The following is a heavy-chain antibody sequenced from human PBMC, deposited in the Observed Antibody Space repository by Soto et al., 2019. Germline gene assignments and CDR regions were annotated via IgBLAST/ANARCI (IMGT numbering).Heavy chain of an antibody. Sequence: PGGSLRLSCAASGFTFSSYAMSWVRQAPGKGLEWVSAISGSGGSTYYADSVKGRFTISRDNSKNTLYLQMNSLRAEDTAVYYCAKGGPYDFWSGYYKGTFDYWGQGTLVTVSS. D-gene: IGHD3-3*01. J-gene: IGHJ4*02. V-gene: IGHV3-23*01. CDR2: ISGSGGST. CDR3: AKGGPYDFWSGYYKGTFDY. CDR1: GFTFSSYA.